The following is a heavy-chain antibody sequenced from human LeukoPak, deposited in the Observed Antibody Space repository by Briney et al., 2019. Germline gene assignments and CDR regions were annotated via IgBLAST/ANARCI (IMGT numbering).Heavy chain of an antibody. CDR3: ARSYKSSGWKSDY. D-gene: IGHD6-19*01. J-gene: IGHJ4*02. V-gene: IGHV4-38-2*02. CDR2: MYHGGST. Sequence: PSETLSLTCTVSGYSISNGYYWGWIRQPPGKGLEWIGSMYHGGSTYYNPSLKSRVTISVDTSKNQFSLKLSSVTAADTALYYCARSYKSSGWKSDYWGQGTLVTVSS. CDR1: GYSISNGYY.